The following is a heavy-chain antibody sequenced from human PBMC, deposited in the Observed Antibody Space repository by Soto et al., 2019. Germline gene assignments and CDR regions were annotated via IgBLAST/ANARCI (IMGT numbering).Heavy chain of an antibody. Sequence: PGGSLRLSCAASGFTFSSYWMSWVRQAPGKGLEWVANIKQDGSEKYYVDSVKGRFTISRDNAKNSLYLQMNSLRAEDTAVYYCARESPYYVWGSTAPRYFDLWGRGTLVPVSS. CDR1: GFTFSSYW. V-gene: IGHV3-7*01. CDR3: ARESPYYVWGSTAPRYFDL. D-gene: IGHD3-16*01. CDR2: IKQDGSEK. J-gene: IGHJ2*01.